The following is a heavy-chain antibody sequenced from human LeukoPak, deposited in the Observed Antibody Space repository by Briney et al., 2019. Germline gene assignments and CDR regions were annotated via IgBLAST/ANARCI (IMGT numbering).Heavy chain of an antibody. CDR2: ISYDGSDK. V-gene: IGHV3-30*18. Sequence: PGGSLRLSCAASGFIFSSYVIHWVRQAPGKGLEWVAVISYDGSDKYYADSVKGRFTISRDNSKNTLYLQMNSLRAEDTAVYYCVKDFPAVAMNYYFDYWGQGTLVTVSS. D-gene: IGHD6-19*01. J-gene: IGHJ4*02. CDR1: GFIFSSYV. CDR3: VKDFPAVAMNYYFDY.